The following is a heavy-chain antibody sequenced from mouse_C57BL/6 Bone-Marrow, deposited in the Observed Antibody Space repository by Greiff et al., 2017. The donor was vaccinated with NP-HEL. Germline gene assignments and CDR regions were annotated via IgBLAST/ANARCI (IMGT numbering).Heavy chain of an antibody. D-gene: IGHD1-1*01. CDR1: GYAFSSSW. Sequence: VQLQQSGPELVKPGASVKISCKASGYAFSSSWMNWVKQRPGKGLEWIGRIYPGDGDTNYNGKFKGKATLTADKSSSTAYMQLSSLTSEDSAVYFCGTVDYAMDYWGQGTSVTVSS. V-gene: IGHV1-82*01. CDR3: GTVDYAMDY. CDR2: IYPGDGDT. J-gene: IGHJ4*01.